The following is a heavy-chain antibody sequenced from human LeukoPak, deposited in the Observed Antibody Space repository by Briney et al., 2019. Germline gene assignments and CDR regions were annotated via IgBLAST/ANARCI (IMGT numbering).Heavy chain of an antibody. CDR2: IYHSGST. CDR3: ALWGGSGTHGDY. V-gene: IGHV4-30-2*01. CDR1: GGSISSGGYS. D-gene: IGHD3-3*01. J-gene: IGHJ4*02. Sequence: SQTLSLTCAASGGSISSGGYSWSWIRQPPGKGLEWIGYIYHSGSTYYNPSLKSRVTISVDRSKSQFSLKLSSVTAADTAVYYCALWGGSGTHGDYWGQGTLVTVSS.